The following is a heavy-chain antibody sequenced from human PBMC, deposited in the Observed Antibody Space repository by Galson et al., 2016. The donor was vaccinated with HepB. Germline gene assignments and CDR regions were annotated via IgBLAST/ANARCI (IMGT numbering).Heavy chain of an antibody. CDR2: VHYDGDTT. Sequence: SLRLSCAASGFTFSNYPMSWVRQAAGKGLEWVSSVHYDGDTTYYSDSVKGRFTIFRDQSKNTVYLQMNSLRVEDTAVYYCAKTYGDYHIGQWDYWGQVTLVSVSS. CDR3: AKTYGDYHIGQWDY. V-gene: IGHV3-23*01. CDR1: GFTFSNYP. J-gene: IGHJ4*02. D-gene: IGHD4-17*01.